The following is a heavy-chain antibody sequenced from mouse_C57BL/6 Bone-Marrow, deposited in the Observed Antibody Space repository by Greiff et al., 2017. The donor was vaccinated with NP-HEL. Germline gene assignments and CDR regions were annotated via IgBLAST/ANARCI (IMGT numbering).Heavy chain of an antibody. D-gene: IGHD2-4*01. Sequence: VQLQQSGPELVKPGASVQISCKASGYAFSSSWMNWVKQRPGKGLEWIGRIYPGDGDTNYHGKFKGKATLTADKSSSTASMQSSSLTSEDSAVYFCARYYDYDVRWYFDVWGTGTTVTVSS. CDR3: ARYYDYDVRWYFDV. CDR1: GYAFSSSW. J-gene: IGHJ1*03. V-gene: IGHV1-82*01. CDR2: IYPGDGDT.